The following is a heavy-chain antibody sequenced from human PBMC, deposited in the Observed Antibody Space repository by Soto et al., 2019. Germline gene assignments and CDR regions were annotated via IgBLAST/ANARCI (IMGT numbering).Heavy chain of an antibody. Sequence: PGGSLRLSCEASGFTFIAYSMNWVRQAPGKGLEWVSFISGSGRFIYYAESTEGRFTISRDNAKNSLFLQLSSLRAEDAAVYYCARDLHGRYPSNVFHLWGQGTTVTVSS. CDR3: ARDLHGRYPSNVFHL. V-gene: IGHV3-21*01. D-gene: IGHD3-16*02. CDR2: ISGSGRFI. CDR1: GFTFIAYS. J-gene: IGHJ3*01.